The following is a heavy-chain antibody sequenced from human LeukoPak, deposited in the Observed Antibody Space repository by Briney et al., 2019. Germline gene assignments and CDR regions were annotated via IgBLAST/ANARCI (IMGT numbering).Heavy chain of an antibody. CDR1: GFTFSNYA. J-gene: IGHJ4*02. CDR3: ASTPRRDGYNDPIPFDY. Sequence: GGSLRLSCAASGFTFSNYAMSWVRQAPGKGLEWVSGISAGGESTYSADSVKGRFTVSRDNSKNTLYVQMNSLRVEDTALYYCASTPRRDGYNDPIPFDYWGQGTLVTVSS. V-gene: IGHV3-23*01. D-gene: IGHD5-12*01. CDR2: ISAGGEST.